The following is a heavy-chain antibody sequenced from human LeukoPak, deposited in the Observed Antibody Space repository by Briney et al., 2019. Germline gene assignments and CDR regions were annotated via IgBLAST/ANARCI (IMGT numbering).Heavy chain of an antibody. CDR2: VSSTSSYI. D-gene: IGHD3-3*01. V-gene: IGHV3-21*01. CDR3: ARVALRSGYFNADFDY. J-gene: IGHJ4*02. CDR1: GFTFSTYS. Sequence: GGSLRLSCAASGFTFSTYSIDWVRQAPGKGLEWVSSVSSTSSYIYYADSVKGRFTISRDNAKNSVYLQMNSLRAEDTAVYYCARVALRSGYFNADFDYWGQGTLVTVSS.